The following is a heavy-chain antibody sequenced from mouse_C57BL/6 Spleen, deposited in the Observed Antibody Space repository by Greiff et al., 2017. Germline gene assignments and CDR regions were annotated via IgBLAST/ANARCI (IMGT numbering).Heavy chain of an antibody. CDR3: ARGVSNYPYWYFDV. D-gene: IGHD2-5*01. V-gene: IGHV1-31*01. Sequence: VQLKESGPELVKPGASVKISCKASGYSFTGYYMHWVKQSHGNILDWIGYIYPYNGVSSYNQKFKGKATLTVDKSSSTAYMERRSLTSEDSAVYYCARGVSNYPYWYFDVWGTGTTVTVSS. CDR2: IYPYNGVS. J-gene: IGHJ1*03. CDR1: GYSFTGYY.